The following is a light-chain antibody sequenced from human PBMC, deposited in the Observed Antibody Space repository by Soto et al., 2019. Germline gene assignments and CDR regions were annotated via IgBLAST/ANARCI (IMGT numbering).Light chain of an antibody. V-gene: IGKV3-20*01. CDR3: HQYGTSPYT. Sequence: EVVLTQSPGTLSLSPGDRATLSCRATQSVTNNYLAWYQQKPGQAPRLLIYGASSRATGIPDRFSGSGSGTDFTLTISRLEPEDFAVYYCHQYGTSPYTFGQGTRLEIK. CDR1: QSVTNNY. J-gene: IGKJ5*01. CDR2: GAS.